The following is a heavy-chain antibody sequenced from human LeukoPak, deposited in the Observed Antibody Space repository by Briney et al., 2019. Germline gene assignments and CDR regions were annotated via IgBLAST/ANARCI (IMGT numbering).Heavy chain of an antibody. V-gene: IGHV3-23*01. Sequence: QPGGSLRLSCAASGFTFSSYGMSWVRQAPGKGLEWVSAISGSGGSTYYADSVKGRFTISRDNSKNTLYLQMNSLRAEDTAVYYCAKDRHGKTYYYDSSGYGPDYWGQGTLVTVSS. J-gene: IGHJ4*02. CDR3: AKDRHGKTYYYDSSGYGPDY. D-gene: IGHD3-22*01. CDR1: GFTFSSYG. CDR2: ISGSGGST.